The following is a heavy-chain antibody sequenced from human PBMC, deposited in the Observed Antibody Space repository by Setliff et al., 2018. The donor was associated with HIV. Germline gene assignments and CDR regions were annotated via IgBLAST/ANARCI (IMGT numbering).Heavy chain of an antibody. D-gene: IGHD3-3*01. V-gene: IGHV4-38-2*01. CDR2: FYHSGST. CDR3: ARAPITIFGVIIIPVYFDY. CDR1: GYSISSGYY. J-gene: IGHJ4*02. Sequence: SETLSLTCAVSGYSISSGYYWGWVRQHPEKGLEWIGSFYHSGSTYYNPSLKSRVTISVDTSKNQFSLKLSSVTAADTAVYYCARAPITIFGVIIIPVYFDYWGQGTLVTVSS.